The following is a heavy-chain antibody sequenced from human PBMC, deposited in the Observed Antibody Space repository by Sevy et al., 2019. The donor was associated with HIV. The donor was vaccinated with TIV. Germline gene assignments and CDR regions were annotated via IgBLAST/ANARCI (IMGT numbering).Heavy chain of an antibody. V-gene: IGHV3-66*01. J-gene: IGHJ4*02. CDR1: GFSVSDND. CDR3: ARFSGLLRDF. CDR2: MYHGCSL. Sequence: GGSLRLSCAASGFSVSDNDMNWVRQAPGKGLEWVSLMYHGCSLLYADSVRGRFNTSRDKSKNTLYLQMNSLRGEDTDLYYCARFSGLLRDFWGQGTLVTVSS. D-gene: IGHD2-21*02.